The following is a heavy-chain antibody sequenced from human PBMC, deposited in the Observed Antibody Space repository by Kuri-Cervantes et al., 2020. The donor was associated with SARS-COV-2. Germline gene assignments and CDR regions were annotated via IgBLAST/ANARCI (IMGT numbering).Heavy chain of an antibody. CDR2: IYYSGST. J-gene: IGHJ4*02. CDR3: ASSRASMITFGGVIDNFDY. D-gene: IGHD3-16*02. Sequence: GSLRLSCTVSGGSISSSSYYWGWIRQPPGKGLEWIGSIYYSGSTYYNPSLKSRVTISVDTSKNQFSLKLSSVTAADTAVYYCASSRASMITFGGVIDNFDYWGQGTLVTVSS. CDR1: GGSISSSSYY. V-gene: IGHV4-39*01.